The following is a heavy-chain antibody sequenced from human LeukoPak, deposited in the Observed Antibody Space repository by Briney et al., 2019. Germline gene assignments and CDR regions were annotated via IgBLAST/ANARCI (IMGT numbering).Heavy chain of an antibody. CDR1: GGSISSHY. CDR3: ARVGYDILTGYSYYFDY. D-gene: IGHD3-9*01. CDR2: IYYSGST. V-gene: IGHV4-59*11. Sequence: SETLSLTCTVSGGSISSHYWSWIRQPPGKGLEWIGSIYYSGSTYYNPSLKSRVTISVDTSKNQFSLKLSSVTAADTAVYYCARVGYDILTGYSYYFDYWGQGTLVTVSS. J-gene: IGHJ4*02.